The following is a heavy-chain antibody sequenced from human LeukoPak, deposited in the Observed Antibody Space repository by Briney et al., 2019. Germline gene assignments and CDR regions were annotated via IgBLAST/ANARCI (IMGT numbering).Heavy chain of an antibody. CDR3: ASLSPDYYDSSGLPYAFDI. J-gene: IGHJ3*02. CDR2: ISVSGGST. V-gene: IGHV3-23*01. D-gene: IGHD3-22*01. Sequence: GGSLRLSCAASGFTFSSYAMSWVRQAPWKGLEWVSAISVSGGSTYYADSVKGRFTISRDNSKNTLYLQMNSLRAEDTAVYYCASLSPDYYDSSGLPYAFDIWGQGTMVTVSS. CDR1: GFTFSSYA.